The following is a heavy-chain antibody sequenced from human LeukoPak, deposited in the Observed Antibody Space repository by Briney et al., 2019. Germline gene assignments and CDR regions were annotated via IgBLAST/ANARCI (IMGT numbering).Heavy chain of an antibody. Sequence: SETLSLTCTVSGGSISSGDYYWSWIRQPPGKGLEWIGYIYYSGSTYYNPSLKSRVTISVDTSKNQFSLKLSSVTAADTAVYYCARVSSSGYPPYNWFDPWGQGTLVTVSS. CDR3: ARVSSSGYPPYNWFDP. CDR1: GGSISSGDYY. CDR2: IYYSGST. V-gene: IGHV4-30-4*01. J-gene: IGHJ5*02. D-gene: IGHD3-22*01.